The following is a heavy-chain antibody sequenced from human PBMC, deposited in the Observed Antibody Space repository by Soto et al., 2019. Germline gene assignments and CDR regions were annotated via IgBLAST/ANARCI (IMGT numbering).Heavy chain of an antibody. CDR1: GFTFSSYW. CDR3: ARDSVLRFLEWLPAYDY. D-gene: IGHD3-3*01. J-gene: IGHJ4*02. Sequence: GGSLRLSCAASGFTFSSYWISWVRQAPGKGLEWVANIKQDGSEKYYVDSVKGRFTISRDNAKNSLYLQMNSLRAEDTAVYYCARDSVLRFLEWLPAYDYWGQGTLVTVSS. CDR2: IKQDGSEK. V-gene: IGHV3-7*01.